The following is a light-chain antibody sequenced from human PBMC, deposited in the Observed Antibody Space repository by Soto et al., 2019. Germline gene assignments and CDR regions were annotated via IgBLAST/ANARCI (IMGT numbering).Light chain of an antibody. CDR3: QQYNSLWT. CDR1: QTINNN. V-gene: IGKV3D-15*01. CDR2: DAS. J-gene: IGKJ1*01. Sequence: VMTQAPATLSVSPGERATLSCRASQTINNNVAWYQLKDGQVPRLVIYDASNRATGIPARFSGSGSGTDFTLTISSLQPDDFATYYCQQYNSLWTFGQGTKVDIK.